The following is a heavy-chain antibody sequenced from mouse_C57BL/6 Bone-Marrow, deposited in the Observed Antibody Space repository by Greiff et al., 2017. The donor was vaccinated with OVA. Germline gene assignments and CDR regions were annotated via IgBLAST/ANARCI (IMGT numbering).Heavy chain of an antibody. V-gene: IGHV1-81*01. CDR3: ARTPSNYYAMDY. Sequence: VQLQESGAELARPGASVKLSCKASGYTFTSYGISWVKQRTGQGLEWIGEIYPRSGNTYYNEKFKGKATLTADKSSSTAYMELRSLTSEDSAVYFCARTPSNYYAMDYWGQGTAVTVSS. CDR2: IYPRSGNT. D-gene: IGHD2-10*02. CDR1: GYTFTSYG. J-gene: IGHJ4*01.